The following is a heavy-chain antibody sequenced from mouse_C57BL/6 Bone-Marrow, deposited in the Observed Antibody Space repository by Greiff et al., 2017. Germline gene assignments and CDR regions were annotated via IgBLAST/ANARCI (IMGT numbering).Heavy chain of an antibody. CDR2: IYPGDGDT. CDR3: AKLGPWFAY. V-gene: IGHV1-82*01. Sequence: QVLLQQSGPEPVKPGASVRISCKASGYAFSSSWMNWVKQRPGKGLEWIGRIYPGDGDTNYNGKFKGKATLTADKSSSTAYMQLSSLTSEDSAVYFCAKLGPWFAYWGQGTLVTVSA. D-gene: IGHD4-1*01. J-gene: IGHJ3*01. CDR1: GYAFSSSW.